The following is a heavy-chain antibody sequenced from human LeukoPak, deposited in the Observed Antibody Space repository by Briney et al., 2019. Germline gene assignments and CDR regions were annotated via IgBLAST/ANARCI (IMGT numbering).Heavy chain of an antibody. D-gene: IGHD3-3*01. Sequence: PSETLSLTCAVSGYSISSGYYWGWIRQPPGKGLEWIGSIYHSGSTYYNPSLMSRVTISVDTSKNQFSLKLSSVTAADTAVYYCARVGDFWSLGYFDLWGRGTLVTVSS. CDR2: IYHSGST. V-gene: IGHV4-38-2*01. J-gene: IGHJ2*01. CDR1: GYSISSGYY. CDR3: ARVGDFWSLGYFDL.